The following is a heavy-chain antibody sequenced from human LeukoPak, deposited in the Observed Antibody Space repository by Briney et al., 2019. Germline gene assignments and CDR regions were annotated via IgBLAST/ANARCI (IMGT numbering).Heavy chain of an antibody. CDR1: GFTCDDYA. V-gene: IGHV3-9*01. CDR2: ISWNSGSI. D-gene: IGHD4-17*01. CDR3: AKDSDYGDRYYYYGMDV. Sequence: GGSLRLSCAASGFTCDDYAMHWVRQAPGKGLGWVSGISWNSGSIGYADSVKGRFTISRDNAKNSLYLQMNSLRAADTALYYCAKDSDYGDRYYYYGMDVWGQGTTVTVSS. J-gene: IGHJ6*02.